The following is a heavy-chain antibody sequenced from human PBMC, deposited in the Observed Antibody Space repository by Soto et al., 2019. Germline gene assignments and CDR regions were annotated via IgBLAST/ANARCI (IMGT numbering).Heavy chain of an antibody. J-gene: IGHJ5*02. CDR2: ISAYNGNT. CDR3: ARAAYYYDSSGLGFDP. CDR1: GYTFTSYG. V-gene: IGHV1-18*01. D-gene: IGHD3-22*01. Sequence: QVQLVQSGAEVKKPGASVKVSCKASGYTFTSYGISWVRQAPGQGLEWMGWISAYNGNTNYAQKLQGRATMTTDTSTSTAYMELRSLRSDDTAVYYCARAAYYYDSSGLGFDPWGQGTLVTVSS.